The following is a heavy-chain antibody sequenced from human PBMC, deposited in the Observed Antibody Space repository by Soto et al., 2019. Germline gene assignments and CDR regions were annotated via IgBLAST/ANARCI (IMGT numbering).Heavy chain of an antibody. V-gene: IGHV1-18*01. CDR2: ISAYNGNT. D-gene: IGHD2-2*03. J-gene: IGHJ5*02. CDR1: GYTFTSYG. CDR3: ARDGVGYCISTSCLNWFDP. Sequence: QVQLVQSGAEVKKPGASVKVSCKASGYTFTSYGISWVRQAPGQGLEWMGWISAYNGNTNYAQKLQGRVTMTTDTSTSTAYMELRSLRSDDTALYYCARDGVGYCISTSCLNWFDPWGQGTLVTVSS.